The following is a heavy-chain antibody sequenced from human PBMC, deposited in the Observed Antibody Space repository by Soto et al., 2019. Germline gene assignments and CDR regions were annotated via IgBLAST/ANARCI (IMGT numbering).Heavy chain of an antibody. V-gene: IGHV6-1*01. J-gene: IGHJ1*01. CDR1: GDSVSSNSAA. CDR3: ARPGGATDS. CDR2: TYYRSKWYN. Sequence: SQTLSLTCAISGDSVSSNSAAWNWIRQSPSRGFEWLGRTYYRSKWYNEYAVSVKGRISINSDTSKNHFSLQLNSVTPEDTAFYYCARPGGATDSWGQGTMVIVSA. D-gene: IGHD1-26*01.